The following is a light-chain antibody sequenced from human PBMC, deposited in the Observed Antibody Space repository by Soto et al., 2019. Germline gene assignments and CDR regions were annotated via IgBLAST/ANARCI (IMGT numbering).Light chain of an antibody. CDR3: QSYDSSLSGSGV. J-gene: IGLJ2*01. V-gene: IGLV1-40*01. CDR2: GNS. CDR1: SSNIGAGYD. Sequence: QSVLTQPPSASGAPGQRVTISCTGSSSNIGAGYDVHWYQQLPGTAPKILIYGNSNRPSGVPDRFSGSKSGTSASLAITGLQAEDEADYYCQSYDSSLSGSGVFGGGTKLTVL.